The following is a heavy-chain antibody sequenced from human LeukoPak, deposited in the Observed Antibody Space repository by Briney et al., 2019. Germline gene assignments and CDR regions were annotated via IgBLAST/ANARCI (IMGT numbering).Heavy chain of an antibody. D-gene: IGHD4-23*01. CDR1: GLTFSNYW. J-gene: IGHJ4*02. V-gene: IGHV3-7*03. CDR2: IKEDGSEK. CDR3: ARDRTGGYFDY. Sequence: GGSLRLSCAASGLTFSNYWMSWVRQAPGKGLEWVANIKEDGSEKYYVDPMKGRFTISRDNAKNSLYLQMSSLRVEDTAVYYCARDRTGGYFDYWGQGTLVTVSS.